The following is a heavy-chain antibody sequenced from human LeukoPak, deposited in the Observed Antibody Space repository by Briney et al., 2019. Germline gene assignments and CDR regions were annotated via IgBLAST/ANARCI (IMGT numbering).Heavy chain of an antibody. V-gene: IGHV4-59*01. CDR3: ARERRDGYKVYFDY. D-gene: IGHD5-24*01. CDR1: VDSLSIYY. Sequence: SETLSLTCTVSVDSLSIYYWSCIRKPPEEGLECLGYIYYSGSTNYNPSLTSRVTISVDTSKNQFSLKLSSVTAADTAVYYCARERRDGYKVYFDYWGQGTLVTVSS. CDR2: IYYSGST. J-gene: IGHJ4*02.